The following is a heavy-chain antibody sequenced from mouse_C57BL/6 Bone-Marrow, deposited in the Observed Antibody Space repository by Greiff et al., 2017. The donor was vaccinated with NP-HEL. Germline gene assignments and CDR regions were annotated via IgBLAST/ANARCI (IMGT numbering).Heavy chain of an antibody. Sequence: GLKWIGRIDPNSGGTKYNEKFKSKATLTVDKPSSTAYMQLSSLTSEDSAVYYCAGMVTPHWYFDVWGTGTTVTVSS. J-gene: IGHJ1*03. V-gene: IGHV1-72*01. CDR3: AGMVTPHWYFDV. D-gene: IGHD2-2*01. CDR2: IDPNSGGT.